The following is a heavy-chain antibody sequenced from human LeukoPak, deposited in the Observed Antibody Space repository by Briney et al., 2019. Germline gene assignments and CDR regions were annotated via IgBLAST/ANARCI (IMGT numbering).Heavy chain of an antibody. CDR2: IRDDGGEI. J-gene: IGHJ4*02. CDR3: ARDKPRGCYYGFIFDS. Sequence: PGGSLRLSCEASGFTFSSYWMSWVRQAPGKGLEWVANIRDDGGEIYYVDSVKGRFTISRDNAKSSLFLQMNSLRAEDAAVYYCARDKPRGCYYGFIFDSWGQGGLVTVCS. D-gene: IGHD3-22*01. V-gene: IGHV3-7*01. CDR1: GFTFSSYW.